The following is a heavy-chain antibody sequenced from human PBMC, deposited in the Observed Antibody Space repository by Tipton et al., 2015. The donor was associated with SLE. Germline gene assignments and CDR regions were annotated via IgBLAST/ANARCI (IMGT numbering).Heavy chain of an antibody. Sequence: TLSLTCTVSGGSISSYFWSWIRQPPGKGLEWIGHISYSGSTNYNPSLKSRVTISVDTSKNQFSLKLSSVTAADTAVYYCAGEPGYWGQGTLVTVSS. CDR1: GGSISSYF. V-gene: IGHV4-59*12. CDR2: ISYSGST. CDR3: AGEPGY. J-gene: IGHJ4*02.